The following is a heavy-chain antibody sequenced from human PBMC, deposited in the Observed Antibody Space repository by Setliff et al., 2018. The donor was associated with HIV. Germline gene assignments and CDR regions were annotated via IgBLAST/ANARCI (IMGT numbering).Heavy chain of an antibody. Sequence: ASVKVSCKASGYTFTSYGISWVRQAPGQGLEWMGYFDPEDGETVHAQKFQGRVTMTEDTSADTAYMELSGLRSEDTAVYYCARDRASYGGYTYGNYYMDVWGKGTTVTVSS. CDR2: FDPEDGET. V-gene: IGHV1-24*01. J-gene: IGHJ6*03. CDR3: ARDRASYGGYTYGNYYMDV. CDR1: GYTFTSYG. D-gene: IGHD5-18*01.